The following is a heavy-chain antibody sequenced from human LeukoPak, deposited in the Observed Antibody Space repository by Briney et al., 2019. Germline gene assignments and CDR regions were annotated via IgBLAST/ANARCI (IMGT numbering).Heavy chain of an antibody. Sequence: ASVKVSCKASGYTFTSYGISWVRQAPGQRLEWMGWINAGNGNTKYSQKFQGRVTITRDTSASTAYMELSSLRSEDTAVYYCASNTDTKQWLVKGGSSFDYWGQGTLVTVSS. J-gene: IGHJ4*02. CDR2: INAGNGNT. V-gene: IGHV1-3*01. CDR3: ASNTDTKQWLVKGGSSFDY. CDR1: GYTFTSYG. D-gene: IGHD6-19*01.